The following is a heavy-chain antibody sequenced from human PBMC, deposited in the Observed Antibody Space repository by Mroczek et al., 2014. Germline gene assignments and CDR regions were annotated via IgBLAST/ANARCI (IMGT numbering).Heavy chain of an antibody. CDR3: ARDLVATIPAQRGLLFDI. D-gene: IGHD5-12*01. CDR1: GGSISSGGYY. CDR2: IYYSGST. Sequence: VQLVETGPGLVKPSQTLSLTCTVSGGSISSGGYYWSWIRQHPGKGLEWIGYIYYSGSTYYNPSLKSRVTISVDTSKNQFSLKLSSVTAADTAVYYCARDLVATIPAQRGLLFDIWGQGTMVTVSS. J-gene: IGHJ3*02. V-gene: IGHV4-31*03.